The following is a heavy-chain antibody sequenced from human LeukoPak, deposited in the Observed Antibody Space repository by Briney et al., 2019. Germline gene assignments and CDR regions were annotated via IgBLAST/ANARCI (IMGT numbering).Heavy chain of an antibody. V-gene: IGHV4-30-4*01. CDR2: IYYSGST. J-gene: IGHJ4*02. D-gene: IGHD3-10*01. CDR3: ARDLGYYGSGSYFDY. Sequence: PSQTLSLTCTVSGGSISSGDYYWRWIRQPPGKGLEWIVCIYYSGSTYYNPSLKSRVTISVDTSKNQFSLKLSSVTAADTAVYYCARDLGYYGSGSYFDYWGQGTLVTVSS. CDR1: GGSISSGDYY.